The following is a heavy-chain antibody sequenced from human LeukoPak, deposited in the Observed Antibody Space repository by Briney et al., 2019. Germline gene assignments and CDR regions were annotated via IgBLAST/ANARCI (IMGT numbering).Heavy chain of an antibody. CDR3: ARVEYGSSFYFDD. CDR1: GGSISSSSYY. V-gene: IGHV4-39*01. D-gene: IGHD6-6*01. Sequence: SETLSLTCTVSGGSISSSSYYWGWIRQPPGKGLEWIGSIYYSGTTYYNPSLKSRVTISVDTSSNQFSLKLSSVTAADTAVYPCARVEYGSSFYFDDWGQGTLVTVSS. J-gene: IGHJ4*02. CDR2: IYYSGTT.